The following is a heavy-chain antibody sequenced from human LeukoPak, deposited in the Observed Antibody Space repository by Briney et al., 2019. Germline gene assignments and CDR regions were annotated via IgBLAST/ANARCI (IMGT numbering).Heavy chain of an antibody. Sequence: GGSLRLSCAASGFTLSRYWMSWVRQAPGKGGEWVANIKQDGSEKYYVDYVKGRFTISRHNAKNSLSLQMTSLRAEDTAVYYCASVSITVAARDYMDVWGKGTTVTVSS. D-gene: IGHD6-19*01. J-gene: IGHJ6*03. CDR3: ASVSITVAARDYMDV. V-gene: IGHV3-7*01. CDR2: IKQDGSEK. CDR1: GFTLSRYW.